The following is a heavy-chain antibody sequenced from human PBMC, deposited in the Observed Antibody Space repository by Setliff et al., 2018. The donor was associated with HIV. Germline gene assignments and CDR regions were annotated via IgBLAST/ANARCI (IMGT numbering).Heavy chain of an antibody. CDR2: IHHSGSI. CDR1: GDSIRGGDY. J-gene: IGHJ4*02. CDR3: ARGSDWHPD. D-gene: IGHD3-9*01. Sequence: SETLSLTCDVSGDSIRGGDYWGWIRQPPGKGLEWIGHIHHSGSIYLNPSLESRVAMSVDTSKNQLSLRLSSIRAADTTIYYCARGSDWHPDWGQGTLVTVSS. V-gene: IGHV4-38-2*01.